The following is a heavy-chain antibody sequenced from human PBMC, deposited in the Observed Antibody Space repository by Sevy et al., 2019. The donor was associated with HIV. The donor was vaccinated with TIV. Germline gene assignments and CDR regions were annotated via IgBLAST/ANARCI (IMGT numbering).Heavy chain of an antibody. CDR3: AREAMGFDY. V-gene: IGHV3-21*01. J-gene: IGHJ4*02. CDR1: GFTFSSYS. CDR2: ISSSSSYI. Sequence: GGSLRLSCAASGFTFSSYSMNWVRQAPGKGLEWVSSISSSSSYIYYAYSVKGRFTISRDNAKNSLYLQMNSLRAEDTAVYYCAREAMGFDYWGQGTLVTVSS.